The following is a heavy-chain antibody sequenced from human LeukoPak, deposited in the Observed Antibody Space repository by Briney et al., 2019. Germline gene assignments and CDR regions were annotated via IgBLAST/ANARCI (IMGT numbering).Heavy chain of an antibody. CDR3: ARGARDSYGYYYYAMDV. CDR2: TSAGGDIT. J-gene: IGHJ6*02. Sequence: PGGSLRLSCAASGFTFSDHAMTWVRQTLAKGLESVSSTSAGGDITHYAESVKGRFTISRDNSKNTLSLQMNSLRAEDTAVHYCARGARDSYGYYYYAMDVWGRGTTVTVSS. D-gene: IGHD5-18*01. CDR1: GFTFSDHA. V-gene: IGHV3-23*01.